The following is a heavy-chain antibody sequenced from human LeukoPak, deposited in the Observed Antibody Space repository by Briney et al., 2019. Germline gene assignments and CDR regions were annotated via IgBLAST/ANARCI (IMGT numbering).Heavy chain of an antibody. D-gene: IGHD3-3*01. CDR3: ARDWSIRAGDV. V-gene: IGHV3-53*01. CDR1: GFTVSNTY. J-gene: IGHJ6*02. CDR2: IYSGGNT. Sequence: GGSLRLSCAASGFTVSNTYMSWVRQAPGNGLEWVSLIYSGGNTYYADSVKGRFSISRDNAKNSLYLQLNSLRAEDTAVYYCARDWSIRAGDVWGQGITVTVSS.